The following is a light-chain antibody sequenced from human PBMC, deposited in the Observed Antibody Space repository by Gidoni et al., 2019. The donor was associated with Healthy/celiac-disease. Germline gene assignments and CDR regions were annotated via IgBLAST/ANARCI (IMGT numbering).Light chain of an antibody. Sequence: DIVMTQSPDSLAVSLGERATINCKSSQSVLYSSNNKNYLAWYQQKPGQPPKLLIYWASTRESGVPDRFSRSGSGTDFTLTISSPQAEDVAVYYCQQYYSTPLTFGPGTKVDIK. V-gene: IGKV4-1*01. J-gene: IGKJ3*01. CDR2: WAS. CDR1: QSVLYSSNNKNY. CDR3: QQYYSTPLT.